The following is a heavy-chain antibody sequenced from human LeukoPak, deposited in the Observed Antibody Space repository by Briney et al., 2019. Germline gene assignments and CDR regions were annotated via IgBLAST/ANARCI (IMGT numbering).Heavy chain of an antibody. CDR3: ARTYSGTSGVFEY. CDR1: GYSISSGYY. CDR2: IFHSGNT. Sequence: SETLSLTCTVSGYSISSGYYWGWIRQPPGKGLEWIGSIFHSGNTYYKPSLKSRVTISVDTSKNQFSLKLISVTAADTAVYYCARTYSGTSGVFEYWGQGTLVTVSS. J-gene: IGHJ4*02. V-gene: IGHV4-38-2*02. D-gene: IGHD3-10*01.